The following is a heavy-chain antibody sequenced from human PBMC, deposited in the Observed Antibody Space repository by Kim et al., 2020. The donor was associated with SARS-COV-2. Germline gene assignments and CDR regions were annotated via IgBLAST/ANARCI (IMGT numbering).Heavy chain of an antibody. V-gene: IGHV3-11*06. CDR3: AREEQQLTDY. D-gene: IGHD6-13*01. J-gene: IGHJ4*02. Sequence: GGSLRLSCAASGFSFSDYYMTWIRQAPGKGLEWVSDISSSSTYRNYADSVKGRFTITRDNAKNSLYLQMNSLRGEDTAVYYCAREEQQLTDYWGQGTLVTVSS. CDR2: ISSSSTYR. CDR1: GFSFSDYY.